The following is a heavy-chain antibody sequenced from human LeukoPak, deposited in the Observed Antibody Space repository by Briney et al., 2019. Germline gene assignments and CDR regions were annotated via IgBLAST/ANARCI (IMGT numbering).Heavy chain of an antibody. CDR1: GFTFSNYW. Sequence: GGSLRLSCAASGFTFSNYWMSWVRQAPGKGLEWVANIKQDGSEKYYVDSVKGRFTISRDNAKNSLYLQMSSLRAEDTALYYCAREDQPRGTFDYWGQGILVTVSS. CDR3: AREDQPRGTFDY. D-gene: IGHD2-15*01. V-gene: IGHV3-7*05. CDR2: IKQDGSEK. J-gene: IGHJ4*02.